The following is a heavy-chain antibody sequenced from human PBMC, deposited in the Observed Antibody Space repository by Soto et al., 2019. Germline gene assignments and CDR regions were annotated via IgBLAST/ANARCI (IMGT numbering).Heavy chain of an antibody. V-gene: IGHV3-30-3*01. CDR3: AREVVLTEWYFDN. CDR1: GFTLSRYS. CDR2: TSSDGGTK. J-gene: IGHJ4*02. Sequence: QVQLMESGGGVVQPGGSLRLSYVTSGFTLSRYSIHWFRRAPGKGLEWVAVTSSDGGTKFYADSVKGRFTVSRDNSKNTLYLQMNSLRPEDTAVYYCAREVVLTEWYFDNWGQGILVTVSS. D-gene: IGHD2-21*01.